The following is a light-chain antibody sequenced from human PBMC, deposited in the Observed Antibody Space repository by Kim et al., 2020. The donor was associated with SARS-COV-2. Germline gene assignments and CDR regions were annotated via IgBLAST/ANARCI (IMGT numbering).Light chain of an antibody. CDR2: GYN. V-gene: IGLV3-19*01. CDR3: DSRDSGGNHVV. J-gene: IGLJ2*01. Sequence: SSELTQDPAVSVALGQTVRITCQGDSLRRYFASWYQQKPGQAPVLVIYGYNNRPSGIPDRFSGSTSGNTAALTITGARAEDEADYYCDSRDSGGNHVVFGGGTQLTVL. CDR1: SLRRYF.